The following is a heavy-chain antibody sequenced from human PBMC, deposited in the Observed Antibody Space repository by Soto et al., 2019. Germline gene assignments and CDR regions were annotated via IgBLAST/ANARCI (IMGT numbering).Heavy chain of an antibody. CDR2: IYYSGST. J-gene: IGHJ4*02. CDR1: GGSISSGGYY. V-gene: IGHV4-31*03. D-gene: IGHD4-17*01. CDR3: ARKNDYGGRVDY. Sequence: SETLSLTCTVSGGSISSGGYYWSWIRQHPGKGLEWIGYIYYSGSTYYNPSLKSRVTISVDTSKNQFSLKLSSVTAADTAVYYRARKNDYGGRVDYWGQGTLVTVSS.